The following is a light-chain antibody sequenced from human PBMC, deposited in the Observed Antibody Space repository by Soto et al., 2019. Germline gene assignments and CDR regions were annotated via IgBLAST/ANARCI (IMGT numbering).Light chain of an antibody. V-gene: IGKV1-33*01. J-gene: IGKJ5*01. Sequence: DLQMTQSPSSLSATLGDSVTIXXQASQNINDYLNGYQQKPGRAPKLLIYDASNLEAGVPSRFRGSGSGTDFTFTISRLQPEDIATYYCQQYENLPTFGQGTRLEIK. CDR2: DAS. CDR1: QNINDY. CDR3: QQYENLPT.